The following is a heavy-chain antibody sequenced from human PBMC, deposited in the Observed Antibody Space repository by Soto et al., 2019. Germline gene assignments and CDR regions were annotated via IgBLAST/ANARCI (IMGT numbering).Heavy chain of an antibody. V-gene: IGHV3-15*01. D-gene: IGHD6-13*01. CDR3: TTARIAAAGYY. CDR1: GFTFSNAW. J-gene: IGHJ4*02. CDR2: IKSKTDGGTT. Sequence: GGSLRLSCAASGFTFSNAWTSWVRQAPGKGLEWVGRIKSKTDGGTTDYAAPVKGRFTISRDDSKNTLYLQMNSLKTEDTAVYYCTTARIAAAGYYWGQGTLVTVSS.